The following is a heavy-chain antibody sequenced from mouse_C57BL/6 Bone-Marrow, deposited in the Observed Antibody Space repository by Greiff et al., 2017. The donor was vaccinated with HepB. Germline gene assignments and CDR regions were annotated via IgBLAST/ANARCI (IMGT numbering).Heavy chain of an antibody. CDR3: ARMRVTTVVHRYFDV. V-gene: IGHV1-59*01. CDR2: IDPSDSYT. CDR1: GYTFTSYW. Sequence: QVQLKQPGAELVRPGTSVKLSCKASGYTFTSYWMHWVKQRPGQGLEWIGVIDPSDSYTNYNQKFKGKATLTVDTSSSTAYMQLSSLTSEDSAVYYCARMRVTTVVHRYFDVWGTGTTVTVSS. D-gene: IGHD1-1*01. J-gene: IGHJ1*03.